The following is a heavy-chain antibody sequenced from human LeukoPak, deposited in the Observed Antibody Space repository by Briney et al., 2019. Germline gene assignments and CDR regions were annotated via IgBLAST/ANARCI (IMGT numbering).Heavy chain of an antibody. CDR3: ARAQGHYDFWSGYYARYYFDY. J-gene: IGHJ4*02. CDR1: GGSISSYY. D-gene: IGHD3-3*01. Sequence: PSETLSITCTVSGGSISSYYWSWIRQPPGKGLEWIGYIYYSGSTNYNPSLKSRVTISVDTSKNQFSLKLSSVTAADTAVYYCARAQGHYDFWSGYYARYYFDYWGQGTLVTVSS. CDR2: IYYSGST. V-gene: IGHV4-59*01.